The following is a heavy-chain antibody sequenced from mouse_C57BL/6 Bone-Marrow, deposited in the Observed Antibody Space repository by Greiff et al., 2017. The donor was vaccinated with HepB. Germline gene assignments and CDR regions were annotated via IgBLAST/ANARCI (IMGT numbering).Heavy chain of an antibody. V-gene: IGHV5-4*01. CDR3: ARVYGYPYYAMDY. Sequence: VQLKESGGGLVKPGGSLKLSCAASGFTFSSYAMSWVRQTPEKRLEWVATISDGGSYTYYPDNVKGRFTISRDNAKNNLYLQMSHLKSEDTAMYYCARVYGYPYYAMDYWGQGTSVTVSS. CDR2: ISDGGSYT. CDR1: GFTFSSYA. D-gene: IGHD2-2*01. J-gene: IGHJ4*01.